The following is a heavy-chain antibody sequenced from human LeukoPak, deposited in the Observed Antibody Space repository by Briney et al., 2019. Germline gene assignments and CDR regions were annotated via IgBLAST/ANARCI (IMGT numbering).Heavy chain of an antibody. CDR2: INHSGST. V-gene: IGHV4-34*01. CDR3: ARTYYYGSGSYYPPSYYFDY. D-gene: IGHD3-10*01. CDR1: GGSFSGYY. Sequence: SETLSLTCAVYGGSFSGYYWSWIRQPPGKGLEWIGEINHSGSTNYNPSLKSRVTISVDTSKNQFSLKLGSVTAADTAVYYCARTYYYGSGSYYPPSYYFDYWGQGTLVTVSS. J-gene: IGHJ4*02.